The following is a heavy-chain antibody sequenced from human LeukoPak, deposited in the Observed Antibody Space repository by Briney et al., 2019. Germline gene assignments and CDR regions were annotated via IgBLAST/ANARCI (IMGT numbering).Heavy chain of an antibody. V-gene: IGHV3-7*05. D-gene: IGHD3-22*01. CDR1: GFXXSXYR. Sequence: GGSLRLSCAASGFXXSXYRMXWVXXAPGKXLEWVAHIKEDGSQKSYVDSVKGRFTVYRDNAKNSVYLEMNSLRAEDTAVYYCARAWLIDYWGQGTLVTVSS. CDR2: IKEDGSQK. J-gene: IGHJ4*02. CDR3: ARAWLIDY.